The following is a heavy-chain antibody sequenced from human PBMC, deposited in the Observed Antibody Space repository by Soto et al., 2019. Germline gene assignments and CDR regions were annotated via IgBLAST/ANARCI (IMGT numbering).Heavy chain of an antibody. CDR3: ARDIGSYAYGEGY. Sequence: SETLSLTCSVSGGSINSYWWSWIRQPAGKGLEWIGRVYSTGTTDYNPSLNSRATMSVETSKNQFSLKLTSVTAADTAVYYCARDIGSYAYGEGYWGQGIQVPVSS. J-gene: IGHJ4*02. CDR2: VYSTGTT. D-gene: IGHD3-10*01. CDR1: GGSINSYW. V-gene: IGHV4-4*07.